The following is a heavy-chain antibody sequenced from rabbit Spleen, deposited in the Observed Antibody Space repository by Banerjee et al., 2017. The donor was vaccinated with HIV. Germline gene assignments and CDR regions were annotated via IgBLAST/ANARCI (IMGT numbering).Heavy chain of an antibody. J-gene: IGHJ4*01. D-gene: IGHD6-1*01. CDR2: IDPVFGST. CDR3: VREAGYAGYGDGNL. Sequence: QEQLVESGGGLVQPGGSLKLSCTVSGFDISSYGVSWVRQAPGKGLEWIGYIDPVFGSTHYASWVNGRFTISSHNAQNTLYLQMNSLTAADTATYFCVREAGYAGYGDGNLWGPGTLVTVS. V-gene: IGHV1S47*01. CDR1: GFDISSYG.